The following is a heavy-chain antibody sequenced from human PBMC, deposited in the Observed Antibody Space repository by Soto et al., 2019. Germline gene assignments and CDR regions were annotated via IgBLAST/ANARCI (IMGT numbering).Heavy chain of an antibody. CDR2: ISGSGGST. V-gene: IGHV3-23*01. CDR1: VFTFSSYA. D-gene: IGHD6-13*01. Sequence: LRLSCAASVFTFSSYAMSWVRQAPGKGLEWVSAISGSGGSTYYADSVKGRFTISRDNSKNTLYLQMNSLRAEDTAVYYCAKWREQQLGNYYYYYGMDVWGQGTTVTVSS. CDR3: AKWREQQLGNYYYYYGMDV. J-gene: IGHJ6*02.